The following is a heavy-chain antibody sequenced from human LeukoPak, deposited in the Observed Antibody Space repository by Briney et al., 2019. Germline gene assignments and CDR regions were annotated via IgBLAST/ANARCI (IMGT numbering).Heavy chain of an antibody. CDR2: IYYSGSN. CDR3: ARRGKTAMIWSVHYYYGMDV. J-gene: IGHJ6*02. V-gene: IGHV4-59*08. CDR1: GGSISRYY. Sequence: SETLSLTCTVSGGSISRYYWSWIRQPPRKGLEWIGYIYYSGSNNYNPSLKSRVTISVDTSKNQFSLKLSSVTAADTAVYSCARRGKTAMIWSVHYYYGMDVWGQGTTVTVSS. D-gene: IGHD2-21*02.